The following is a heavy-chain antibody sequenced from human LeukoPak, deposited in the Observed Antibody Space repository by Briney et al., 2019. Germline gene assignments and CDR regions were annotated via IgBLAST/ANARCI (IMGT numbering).Heavy chain of an antibody. J-gene: IGHJ1*01. D-gene: IGHD4-11*01. Sequence: GGSLRLSCGGSELSFSGQWMNRVRQAPGQGLEWVANIKYDGIEKYYVASVRGRFTISRDDAKNSLSLQMNNMRAEDTAVYYYAFNNNFKYWGQGTQVTVSS. V-gene: IGHV3-7*01. CDR2: IKYDGIEK. CDR1: ELSFSGQW. CDR3: AFNNNFKY.